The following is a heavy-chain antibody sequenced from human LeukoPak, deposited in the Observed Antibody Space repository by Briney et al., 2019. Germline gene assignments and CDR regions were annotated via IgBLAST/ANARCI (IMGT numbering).Heavy chain of an antibody. D-gene: IGHD6-13*01. CDR2: IYPGDSDT. Sequence: GESLKISCKGSGYSFTSHWVGWVRQMPGKDLEWMGIIYPGDSDTRYSPSFQGQVTISADKSISTANLQWSSLKASDTAIYYCARLLRNIAAAVYFFDYWGQGTLVTVSS. CDR3: ARLLRNIAAAVYFFDY. CDR1: GYSFTSHW. J-gene: IGHJ4*02. V-gene: IGHV5-51*01.